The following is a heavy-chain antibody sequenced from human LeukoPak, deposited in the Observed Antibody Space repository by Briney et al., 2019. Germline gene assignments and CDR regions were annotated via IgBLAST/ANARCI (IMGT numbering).Heavy chain of an antibody. Sequence: PSETLSLTCTVSGGSISSGDYYWSWIRQPPGKGLEWIGYIYYSGSTYYNPSLKSRVTISVDTSKNQFSLKLSSVTAADTAVYYCARGDNSGYVYLDYWGQGTLVTVSS. V-gene: IGHV4-30-4*01. J-gene: IGHJ4*02. CDR1: GGSISSGDYY. CDR3: ARGDNSGYVYLDY. D-gene: IGHD5-12*01. CDR2: IYYSGST.